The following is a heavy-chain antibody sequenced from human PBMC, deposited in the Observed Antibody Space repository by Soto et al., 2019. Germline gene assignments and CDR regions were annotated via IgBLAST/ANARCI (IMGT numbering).Heavy chain of an antibody. Sequence: ASVKVSCKASVYTFTSYYMPGVRQAPGQRLERMGIITPSGGSTSYAHKFPGRGTMTTDTSTSTAYMELRSLSSEGRAVYYCARDRVQYYDILSGYYTDFDYWGQGTLVTVSS. D-gene: IGHD3-9*01. J-gene: IGHJ4*02. CDR3: ARDRVQYYDILSGYYTDFDY. CDR1: VYTFTSYY. V-gene: IGHV1-46*01. CDR2: ITPSGGST.